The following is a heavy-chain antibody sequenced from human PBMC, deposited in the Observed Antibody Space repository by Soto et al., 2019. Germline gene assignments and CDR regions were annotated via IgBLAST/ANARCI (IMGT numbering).Heavy chain of an antibody. CDR2: ISSDGSNK. D-gene: IGHD1-1*01. V-gene: IGHV3-30*18. CDR3: AKDLNWRLDS. CDR1: GFTFSSYV. Sequence: QVQLVESGGGVVQPGRSLRLSCAASGFTFSSYVMHWVRQAPGTGLQWVAVISSDGSNKYYADSVKGRFTISRDNSKNTLYLQMNSLRAEDTAVYYCAKDLNWRLDSWGQGTLVTVSS. J-gene: IGHJ4*02.